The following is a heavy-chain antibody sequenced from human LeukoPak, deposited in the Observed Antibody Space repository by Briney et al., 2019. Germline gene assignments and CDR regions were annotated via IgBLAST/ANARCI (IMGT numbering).Heavy chain of an antibody. CDR2: INPNSGGT. CDR3: ARGLEDYYYGMDV. Sequence: ASVKVSCKASGYTFTGYYMHWVRQAPGQGLEWMGWINPNSGGTNYAQKFQGWVTMTRDTSISTAYMELSRLRSDDTAVYYCARGLEDYYYGMDVWGQGTMVTVSS. V-gene: IGHV1-2*04. CDR1: GYTFTGYY. J-gene: IGHJ6*02.